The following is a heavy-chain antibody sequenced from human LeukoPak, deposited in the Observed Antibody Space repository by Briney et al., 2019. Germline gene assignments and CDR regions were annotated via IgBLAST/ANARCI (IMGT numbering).Heavy chain of an antibody. CDR3: ARGGYYNLDV. CDR2: IFHNGNT. V-gene: IGHV4-59*01. CDR1: DGSMSPYY. J-gene: IGHJ6*03. Sequence: SETLSLTCTVSDGSMSPYYWSWIRQSPGKGLEWIAYIFHNGNTKYNPSLWSRVTISIDTSRNQVFLNLNSVTVADTAVYYCARGGYYNLDVWGKGTTVTVSS.